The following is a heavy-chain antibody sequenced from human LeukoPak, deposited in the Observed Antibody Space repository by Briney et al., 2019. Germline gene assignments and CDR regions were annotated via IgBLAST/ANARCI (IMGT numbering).Heavy chain of an antibody. CDR1: GYTFTNYG. D-gene: IGHD6-13*01. J-gene: IGHJ4*02. Sequence: ASVKVSCKASGYTFTNYGVSWVRQAPGQGLEWRGWISGYNGNTNYAQNFQGRFTMTTDTSTNTAYMELRSLRFDDTAVYFCAKDEAWGIEAAGTVGACDYWGQGTLVTVSS. CDR2: ISGYNGNT. CDR3: AKDEAWGIEAAGTVGACDY. V-gene: IGHV1-18*01.